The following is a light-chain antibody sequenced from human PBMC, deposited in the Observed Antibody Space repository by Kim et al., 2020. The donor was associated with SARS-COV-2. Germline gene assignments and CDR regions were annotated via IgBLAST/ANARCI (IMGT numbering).Light chain of an antibody. V-gene: IGKV3-20*01. CDR3: QQYGSSRT. J-gene: IGKJ1*01. CDR2: TAS. Sequence: LSPGERVTLSCRASQSVSTNYLAWYQQKPGQAPRLLIHTASIRAADVPDRISGSGSGTDFTLTINRLEPEDFAVYYCQQYGSSRTFGRGTKVDIK. CDR1: QSVSTNY.